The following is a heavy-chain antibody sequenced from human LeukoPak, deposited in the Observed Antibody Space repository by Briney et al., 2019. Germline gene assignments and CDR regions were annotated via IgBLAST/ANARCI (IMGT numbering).Heavy chain of an antibody. CDR2: IRSRAYSATT. D-gene: IGHD3-10*01. J-gene: IGHJ5*02. Sequence: GGSLRLSCTASRFIFGYYAMSWVRQAPGKGLEWVGFIRSRAYSATTEYAASVKGRFTISRDDSKSIAYLQMNSLRAEDTAVYYCARGYYGSGSYWGFDPWGQGTLVTVSS. CDR1: RFIFGYYA. CDR3: ARGYYGSGSYWGFDP. V-gene: IGHV3-49*04.